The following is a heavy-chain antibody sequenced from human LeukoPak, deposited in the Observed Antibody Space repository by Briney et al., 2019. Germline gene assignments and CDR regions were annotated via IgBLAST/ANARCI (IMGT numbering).Heavy chain of an antibody. CDR3: AKDLFRDTRWLQFSAFDI. CDR2: ISSSSSYI. V-gene: IGHV3-21*01. CDR1: GFTFSSYS. Sequence: GGSLRLSCAASGFTFSSYSMNWVRQAPGKGLEWVSSISSSSSYIYYADSVKGRFTISRDNAKNSLYLQMNSLRAEDTAVYYCAKDLFRDTRWLQFSAFDIWGQGTMVTVSS. D-gene: IGHD5-12*01. J-gene: IGHJ3*02.